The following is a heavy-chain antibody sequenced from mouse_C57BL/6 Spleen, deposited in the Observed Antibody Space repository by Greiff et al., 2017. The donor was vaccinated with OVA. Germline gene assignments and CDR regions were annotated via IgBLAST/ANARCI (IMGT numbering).Heavy chain of an antibody. J-gene: IGHJ1*03. V-gene: IGHV3-1*01. CDR1: GYSITSGYD. CDR2: ISYSGST. CDR3: AREYYYGSSSHWYFDV. D-gene: IGHD1-1*01. Sequence: VQLQQSGPGMVKPSQSLSLTCTVTGYSITSGYDWHWIRHFPGNKLEWMGYISYSGSTNYNPSLKSRISITHDTSKNHFFLKLNSVTTEDTATYYCAREYYYGSSSHWYFDVWGTGTTVTVSS.